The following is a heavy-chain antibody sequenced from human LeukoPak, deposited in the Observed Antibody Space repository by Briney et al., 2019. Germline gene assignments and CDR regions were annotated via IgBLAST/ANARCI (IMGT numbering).Heavy chain of an antibody. CDR2: VRSGGST. CDR1: SVSISTNY. D-gene: IGHD3-16*01. J-gene: IGHJ4*02. V-gene: IGHV4-59*01. Sequence: SETLSLTCAVSSVSISTNYWSWIRQPPGKGLEWIGFVRSGGSTNYNPSLKSRVTISVDTSKNQFSLKMSSVTAADTAVYYCARDVTPATVWGQGTLVTVS. CDR3: ARDVTPATV.